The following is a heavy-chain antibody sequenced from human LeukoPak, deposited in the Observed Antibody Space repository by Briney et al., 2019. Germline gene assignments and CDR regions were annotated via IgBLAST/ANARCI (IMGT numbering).Heavy chain of an antibody. D-gene: IGHD6-19*01. Sequence: GGSLRLSCEGSGFTFSDHHMDWVRQAPGMGLERVGRGPSRNKPNSCSTQYATSVRGRFTISRDDSKKSLYLQISSLTTEDTAMYYCTRVLKTDRGWYTFEFWGQGVLVTVSS. CDR3: TRVLKTDRGWYTFEF. CDR1: GFTFSDHH. J-gene: IGHJ4*02. CDR2: SRNKPNSCST. V-gene: IGHV3-72*01.